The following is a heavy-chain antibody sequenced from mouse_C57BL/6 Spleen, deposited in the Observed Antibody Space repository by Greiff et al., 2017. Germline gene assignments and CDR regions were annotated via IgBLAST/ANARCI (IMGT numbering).Heavy chain of an antibody. Sequence: QVQLQQPGAELVMPGASVKLSCKASGYTFTSYWMHWVKQRPGQGLEWIGEIDPSDSYTNYNQKFKGKSTLTVDKSSSTAYMLLSSLTSEDSAVYYCASRGYYGSIAMDYWGQGTSVTVSS. CDR1: GYTFTSYW. V-gene: IGHV1-69*01. CDR2: IDPSDSYT. CDR3: ASRGYYGSIAMDY. D-gene: IGHD1-1*01. J-gene: IGHJ4*01.